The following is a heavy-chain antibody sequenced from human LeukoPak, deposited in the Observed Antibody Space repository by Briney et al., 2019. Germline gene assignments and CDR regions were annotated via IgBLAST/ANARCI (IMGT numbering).Heavy chain of an antibody. D-gene: IGHD4-17*01. V-gene: IGHV1-18*01. CDR1: GYSFNKFG. Sequence: ASVKVSCKASGYSFNKFGISWVRQAPGRGLEWMGWISGHNGNTDSAQKFQDRVTMSTDNSMSTAYLELRSLGSDDTAVYFCVRVGSAYGDPLEFDFWGQGTLVTVSS. CDR2: ISGHNGNT. CDR3: VRVGSAYGDPLEFDF. J-gene: IGHJ4*02.